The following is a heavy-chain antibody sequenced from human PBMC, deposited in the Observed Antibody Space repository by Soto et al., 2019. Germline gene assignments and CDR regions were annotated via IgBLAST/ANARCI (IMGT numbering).Heavy chain of an antibody. CDR2: ISPNSGGT. CDR3: ASFYSSRGEFYYYGMDV. Sequence: QVQLVQSGAEVKKPGASVKVSCQASGYIFTGYFMHWVRQAPGQGLEWMGWISPNSGGTNYAQKFQGRVTLTRDTSISTAYMDLSSLRSDDTAVYYCASFYSSRGEFYYYGMDVWGQGTTVTVSS. D-gene: IGHD6-13*01. J-gene: IGHJ6*02. CDR1: GYIFTGYF. V-gene: IGHV1-2*02.